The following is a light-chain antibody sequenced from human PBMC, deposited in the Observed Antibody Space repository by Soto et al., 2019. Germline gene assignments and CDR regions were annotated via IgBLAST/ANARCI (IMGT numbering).Light chain of an antibody. J-gene: IGKJ4*01. CDR2: GAS. V-gene: IGKV3-20*01. CDR3: QQYGSSPLT. Sequence: EIVLTQSPGTLSLSPGERATLSCMASQSVSSSYLAWYQQKPGQAPRLLIYGASSRATGIPDRFSGSGSGTEFTLTISRLEPEDFAVYYCQQYGSSPLTFGGGTKVEIK. CDR1: QSVSSSY.